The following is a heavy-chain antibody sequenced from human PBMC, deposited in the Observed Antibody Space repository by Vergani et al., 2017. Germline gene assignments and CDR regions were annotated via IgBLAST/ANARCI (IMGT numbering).Heavy chain of an antibody. CDR3: ARVGSARGFGESKY. J-gene: IGHJ4*02. Sequence: VQLLESGGGLVQPGGSLRLSCAASGFTFSSYAMHWVRQAPGKGLEWVAVISYDGSNKYYADSVKGRFTISRDNSKNTLYLQMNSLRAEDTAVYYCARVGSARGFGESKYWGQGTLVTVSS. CDR2: ISYDGSNK. D-gene: IGHD3-10*01. V-gene: IGHV3-30-3*01. CDR1: GFTFSSYA.